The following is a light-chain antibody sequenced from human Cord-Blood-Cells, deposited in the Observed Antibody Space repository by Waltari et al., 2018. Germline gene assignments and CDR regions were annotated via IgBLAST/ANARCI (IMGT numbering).Light chain of an antibody. CDR1: QSISSY. CDR3: QQSYSTLT. CDR2: AAS. V-gene: IGKV1-39*01. J-gene: IGKJ4*01. Sequence: DIQMTQSPSSLSASVGGRVTITCRASQSISSYLNWYQQKPGKAPKLLIYAASSLQSGVPSRFSGSGSGTDFTLTISSLQPEDFATYYCQQSYSTLTFGGGTKGEIK.